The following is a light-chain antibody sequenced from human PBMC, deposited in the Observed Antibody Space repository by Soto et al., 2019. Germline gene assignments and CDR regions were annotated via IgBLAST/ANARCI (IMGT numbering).Light chain of an antibody. V-gene: IGKV1-17*01. CDR2: PAY. CDR1: QAIGND. Sequence: IQLPPSLSSLSSCVVDIVTLTCLASQAIGNDLGWYQQKPGKAHKSMIYPAYSFQSGVQSRFSGSGSGTEFTITIRSMQTEDFATYYCIRHNSYQLTCGGGHK. J-gene: IGKJ4*01. CDR3: IRHNSYQLT.